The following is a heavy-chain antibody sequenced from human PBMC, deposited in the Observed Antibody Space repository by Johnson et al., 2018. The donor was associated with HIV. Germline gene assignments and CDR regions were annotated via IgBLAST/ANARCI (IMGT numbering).Heavy chain of an antibody. CDR3: AREEGSGEPPNAFDI. V-gene: IGHV3-30*19. J-gene: IGHJ3*02. Sequence: QVQLVESGGGVVQPGGSLRLSCAASGFTFSSYGMHWVRQAPGKGLEWVAVISYDGSDKYYADSVKGRFTISRDNSKNTLYLQMNSLRAEDTAVYYCAREEGSGEPPNAFDIWGQGTMVTVSS. CDR2: ISYDGSDK. D-gene: IGHD3-16*01. CDR1: GFTFSSYG.